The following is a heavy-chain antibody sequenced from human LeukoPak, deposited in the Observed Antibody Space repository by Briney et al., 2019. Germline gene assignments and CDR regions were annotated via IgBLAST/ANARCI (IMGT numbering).Heavy chain of an antibody. CDR3: ARVTTIFGVLKYYYYMDV. Sequence: GGSLRLSCAASGFTFSRNWMSWVRQAPGKGLEWVANIKEDGSEKYYVDSVRGRLTISRDNAKNSLYLQMNSLRAEDTAVYYCARVTTIFGVLKYYYYMDVWGKGTTVTVSS. CDR1: GFTFSRNW. J-gene: IGHJ6*03. D-gene: IGHD3-3*01. CDR2: IKEDGSEK. V-gene: IGHV3-7*01.